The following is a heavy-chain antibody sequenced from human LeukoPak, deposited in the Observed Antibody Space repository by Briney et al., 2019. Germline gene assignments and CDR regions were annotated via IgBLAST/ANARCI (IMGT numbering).Heavy chain of an antibody. CDR2: INPDGGST. V-gene: IGHV1-46*02. D-gene: IGHD3-10*01. J-gene: IGHJ4*02. CDR1: GYTVNSYY. CDR3: ARDQNYASARGSLDY. Sequence: ASVKVSCKTSGYTVNSYYMHWVRQAPGQGLEWVGIINPDGGSTTYAQKFLGRVTMTRDTSTSTVYMELSSLRSEDTAVFYCARDQNYASARGSLDYWGQGTLVTVSS.